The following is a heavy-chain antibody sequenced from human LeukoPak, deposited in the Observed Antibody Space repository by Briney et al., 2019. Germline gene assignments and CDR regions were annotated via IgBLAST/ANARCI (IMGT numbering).Heavy chain of an antibody. V-gene: IGHV3-30*02. CDR1: GFTFGDYA. CDR2: IRYTGSNK. CDR3: AKDWQIQGWLYYFDY. Sequence: QSGGSLRLSCTASGFTFGDYAMSWFRQAPGKGLEWVAFIRYTGSNKYYADSVKGRFTISRDNSKNTLYLQMNSLRAEDTAVYYCAKDWQIQGWLYYFDYWGQGTLVTVSS. D-gene: IGHD5-18*01. J-gene: IGHJ4*02.